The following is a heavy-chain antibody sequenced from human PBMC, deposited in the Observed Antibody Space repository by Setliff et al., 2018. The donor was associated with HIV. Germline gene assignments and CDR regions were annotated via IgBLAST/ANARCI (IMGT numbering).Heavy chain of an antibody. CDR1: GFTFGDFC. J-gene: IGHJ6*03. CDR2: ISSKRTSI. D-gene: IGHD4-17*01. CDR3: ARGPTTVTNYYYYYMDV. Sequence: PGRSLRLSCEPSGFTFGDFCMNWVRQAPGKGLEWISYISSKRTSIYYADSVKDRFTIPRDNDRNSLYLQMNGLRAEDTAVYYCARGPTTVTNYYYYYMDVWGKGTTVTVSS. V-gene: IGHV3-48*01.